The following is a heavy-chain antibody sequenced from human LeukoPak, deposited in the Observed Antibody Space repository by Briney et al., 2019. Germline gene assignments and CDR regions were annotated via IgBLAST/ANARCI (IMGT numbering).Heavy chain of an antibody. V-gene: IGHV4-59*08. CDR1: GGSISSYY. CDR3: ARLRTAAAVNYFDY. Sequence: SETLSLTCTVSGGSISSYYWSWIRQPPGKGLEWIGYIYYSGSTNYNPSLKSRVTISVDTSKNQFPLKLSSVTAADTAVYYCARLRTAAAVNYFDYWGQGTLVTVSS. D-gene: IGHD6-13*01. CDR2: IYYSGST. J-gene: IGHJ4*02.